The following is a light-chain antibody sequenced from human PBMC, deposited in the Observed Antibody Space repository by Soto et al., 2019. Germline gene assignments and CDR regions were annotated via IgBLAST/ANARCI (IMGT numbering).Light chain of an antibody. J-gene: IGKJ5*01. CDR2: AAS. CDR1: QSISNY. CDR3: QQYNNWPPIT. V-gene: IGKV1-39*01. Sequence: DIHITKSPSSLSASVGDRFTISCRASQSISNYLNWYQLKPGKAPKLLIYAASTLQSGVPSRFSGSGSGTDFTLTISSLQPEHFAVYYCQQYNNWPPITFGQGTRLEIK.